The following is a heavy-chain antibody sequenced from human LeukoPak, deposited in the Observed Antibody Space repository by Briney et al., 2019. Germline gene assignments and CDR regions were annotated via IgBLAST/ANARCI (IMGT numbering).Heavy chain of an antibody. CDR3: ARGAADFWSGYYGYFDY. J-gene: IGHJ4*02. CDR1: GFTFSSYG. V-gene: IGHV3-33*01. CDR2: IWYDGSNK. Sequence: PGGSLRLSCAASGFTFSSYGMHWVRQAPGKGLEWVAVIWYDGSNKYYADSVKGRFTISRDNSKNTLYLQMNSLRAEDTAVYYCARGAADFWSGYYGYFDYWGQGTLVTVSS. D-gene: IGHD3-3*01.